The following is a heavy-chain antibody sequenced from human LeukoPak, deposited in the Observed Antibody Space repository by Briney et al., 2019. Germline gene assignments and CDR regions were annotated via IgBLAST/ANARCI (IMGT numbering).Heavy chain of an antibody. V-gene: IGHV4-39*07. CDR1: GGSISSGGYY. CDR3: ARAKGKVYFNWFDP. CDR2: IYYSGST. D-gene: IGHD1-14*01. J-gene: IGHJ5*02. Sequence: SETLSLTCTVSGGSISSGGYYWGWIRQPPGKGLEWIGSIYYSGSTYYNPSLKSRVTMSVDTSKNQFSLKLSSVTAADTAVYYCARAKGKVYFNWFDPWGQGTLVTVSS.